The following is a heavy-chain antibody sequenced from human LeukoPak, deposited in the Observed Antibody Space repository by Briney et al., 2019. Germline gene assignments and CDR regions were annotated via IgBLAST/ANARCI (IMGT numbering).Heavy chain of an antibody. V-gene: IGHV1-69*13. D-gene: IGHD3-9*01. CDR2: VIPIFGTA. J-gene: IGHJ4*02. Sequence: GASVKVSCKASGGTFSSYAISWVRQAPGQGLEWMGGVIPIFGTANYAQKFQGRVTITADESTSTAYMELSSLRSEDTAVYYCANQRMRAGLRYFDWLFQFDYWGQGTLVTVSS. CDR1: GGTFSSYA. CDR3: ANQRMRAGLRYFDWLFQFDY.